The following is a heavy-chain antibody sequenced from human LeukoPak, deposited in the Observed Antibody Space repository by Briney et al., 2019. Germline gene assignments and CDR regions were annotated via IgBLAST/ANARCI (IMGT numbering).Heavy chain of an antibody. Sequence: SCKASGGTFSSYAMSWVRQAPGKGLEWVSAISGSGGSTYYADSVKGRFTISRDNSKNTLYLQMNSLRADDTAIYYCAKDRSGLWFGELAHWGQGTLVTVSS. CDR2: ISGSGGST. J-gene: IGHJ4*02. CDR3: AKDRSGLWFGELAH. CDR1: GGTFSSYA. D-gene: IGHD3-10*01. V-gene: IGHV3-23*01.